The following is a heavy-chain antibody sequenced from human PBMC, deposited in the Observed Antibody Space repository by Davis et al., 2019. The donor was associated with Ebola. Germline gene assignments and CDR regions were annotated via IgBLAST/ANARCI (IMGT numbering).Heavy chain of an antibody. J-gene: IGHJ6*02. Sequence: ASVKVSCKASGYTFTGYYMHWVRQAPGQGLEWMGWINPNSGGTNYAQKFQGWVTITRDTSASTAYMELYSLRSEDTAVYYCARNEDVWGQGTTVTVSS. CDR2: INPNSGGT. CDR1: GYTFTGYY. V-gene: IGHV1-2*04. CDR3: ARNEDV.